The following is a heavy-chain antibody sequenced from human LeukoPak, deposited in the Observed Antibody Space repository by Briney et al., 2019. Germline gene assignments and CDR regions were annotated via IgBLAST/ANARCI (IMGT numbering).Heavy chain of an antibody. CDR2: LYYGGST. CDR3: ARRHDGEFDY. Sequence: SETLSLTCTVSGGSISSSSYHWGWIRQPPGKGLEWIGNLYYGGSTYYNPSLKSRITISVDTSKNQFSLKLSSVTAADTAVYYCARRHDGEFDYWGQGTLVTVSS. V-gene: IGHV4-39*01. CDR1: GGSISSSSYH. D-gene: IGHD3-10*01. J-gene: IGHJ4*02.